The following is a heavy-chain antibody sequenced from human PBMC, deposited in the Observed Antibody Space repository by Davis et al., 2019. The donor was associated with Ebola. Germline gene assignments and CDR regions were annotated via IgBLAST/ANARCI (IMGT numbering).Heavy chain of an antibody. J-gene: IGHJ4*02. CDR3: ARSIAVAGTFDY. CDR1: GYTFTSYG. V-gene: IGHV1-3*01. CDR2: INAGNGNT. D-gene: IGHD6-19*01. Sequence: ASVKVSCKASGYTFTSYGISWVRQAPGKRLEWMEWINAGNGNTKYSQKFQGRVTITRDTSASTAYMELSSLRSEDTAVYYSARSIAVAGTFDYWGQGTLVTVSS.